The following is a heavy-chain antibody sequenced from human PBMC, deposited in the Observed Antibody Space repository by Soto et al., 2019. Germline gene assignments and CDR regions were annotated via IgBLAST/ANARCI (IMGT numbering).Heavy chain of an antibody. Sequence: SENLSLTCTVSGGSISSGGYYWSWLRQHPGKGLEWIGYIYYRGSTYYNPSIKSRATISVDTSKNQFSLKLSSVTAADTAVYYCARDITIFRVALRGAFDNWGQGTMVTVSS. CDR2: IYYRGST. V-gene: IGHV4-31*03. J-gene: IGHJ3*02. CDR3: ARDITIFRVALRGAFDN. CDR1: GGSISSGGYY. D-gene: IGHD3-3*01.